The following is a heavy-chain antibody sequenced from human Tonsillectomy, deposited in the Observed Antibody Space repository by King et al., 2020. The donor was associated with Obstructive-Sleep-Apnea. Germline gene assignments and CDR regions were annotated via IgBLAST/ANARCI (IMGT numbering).Heavy chain of an antibody. D-gene: IGHD5-18*01. CDR2: IYYSGST. J-gene: IGHJ4*02. CDR3: ASYDTAIDS. Sequence: VQLQESGPGLVKPSETLSLTCTVSGGSISSYYWSWIRQPPGKGLEWIGYIYYSGSTNYNPSLKSRVTISVDTSKNQFSLKLSSVTAADTAVYYCASYDTAIDSWGQGTLVTVSS. CDR1: GGSISSYY. V-gene: IGHV4-59*01.